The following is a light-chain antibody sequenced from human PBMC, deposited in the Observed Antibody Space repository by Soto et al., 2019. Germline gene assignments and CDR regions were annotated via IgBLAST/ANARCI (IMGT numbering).Light chain of an antibody. CDR1: SSDVGGYIY. Sequence: QSALTQDASVSGSPGQSITISCTGTSSDVGGYIYVSWYQQHPGKAPKLMIYEVSNRPSGVSNRFSGSKSGNTASLTISGLQAEDEADYYCSSYSSSNTLYVFGTGTRSPS. V-gene: IGLV2-14*01. CDR2: EVS. CDR3: SSYSSSNTLYV. J-gene: IGLJ1*01.